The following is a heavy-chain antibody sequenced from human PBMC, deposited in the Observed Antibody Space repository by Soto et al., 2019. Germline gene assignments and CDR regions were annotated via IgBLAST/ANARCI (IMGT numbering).Heavy chain of an antibody. CDR1: GGSISSYY. D-gene: IGHD5-12*01. CDR3: ASGYSGYVGPNGMDV. J-gene: IGHJ6*02. Sequence: SETLSLTCTVSGGSISSYYWGWIRQPPGKGLEWIGSIYYGGSTYYNPSLKSRVTISVDTSKNQFSLKLSSVTAADTAVYYCASGYSGYVGPNGMDVWGQGTTVTVSS. V-gene: IGHV4-39*01. CDR2: IYYGGST.